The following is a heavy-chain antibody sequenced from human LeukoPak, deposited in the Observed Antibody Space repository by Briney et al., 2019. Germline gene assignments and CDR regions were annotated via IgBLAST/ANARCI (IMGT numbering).Heavy chain of an antibody. CDR2: IIPIFGTA. V-gene: IGHV1-69*05. D-gene: IGHD1-26*01. Sequence: SVKVSCKASGGTFSSYALSWVRPAPGQGLEWMGGIIPIFGTANYAQKFQGRVTITTDESTSTAYMELSSLRSEDTAVYYCASGQLWVVGATTSYYYYMDVWGKGTTVTVS. CDR3: ASGQLWVVGATTSYYYYMDV. CDR1: GGTFSSYA. J-gene: IGHJ6*03.